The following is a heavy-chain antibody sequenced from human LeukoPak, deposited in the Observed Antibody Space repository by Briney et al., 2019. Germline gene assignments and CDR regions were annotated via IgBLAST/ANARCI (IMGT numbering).Heavy chain of an antibody. CDR3: AGAYYYDSSGTTGPRYYYYGMDV. CDR2: IVVGSGNT. Sequence: GASVKVSCKASGFTFTSSAVQWVRQARGQRLEWIGWIVVGSGNTNYAQKFQERVTITRDMSTSTAYMELSSLRSEDTAVYYCAGAYYYDSSGTTGPRYYYYGMDVWGHGTTVTVSS. J-gene: IGHJ6*02. CDR1: GFTFTSSA. V-gene: IGHV1-58*01. D-gene: IGHD3-22*01.